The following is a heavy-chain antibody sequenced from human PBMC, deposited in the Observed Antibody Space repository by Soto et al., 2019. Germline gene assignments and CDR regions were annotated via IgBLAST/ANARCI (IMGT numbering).Heavy chain of an antibody. CDR2: IYTGDNR. Sequence: EVQMMESGGNLVHPGGSLRLSCVVSGFSVTSHYMNWVRQAPGKGLEWVSIIYTGDNRNYADSVRGRCTISRDNSENTLYLQMDRLTVEDTAVYFCARSSGWNRLDYWGLGTLVTVSS. V-gene: IGHV3-66*01. D-gene: IGHD6-19*01. J-gene: IGHJ4*02. CDR1: GFSVTSHY. CDR3: ARSSGWNRLDY.